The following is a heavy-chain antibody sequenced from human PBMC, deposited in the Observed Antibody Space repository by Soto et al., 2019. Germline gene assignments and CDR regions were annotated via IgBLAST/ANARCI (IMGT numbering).Heavy chain of an antibody. CDR3: AKAKDSSSWYPVYFQH. D-gene: IGHD6-13*01. CDR2: ISGSGGST. J-gene: IGHJ1*01. CDR1: GFTFSRYA. V-gene: IGHV3-23*01. Sequence: EVQLLESGGGLVQPGGSLRLSCAASGFTFSRYAMSWVRQAPGKGLEWVSAISGSGGSTYYADSVKGRFTISRDNSKNTLYLQMNSLRAEDTAVYYCAKAKDSSSWYPVYFQHWGQGTLVTVSS.